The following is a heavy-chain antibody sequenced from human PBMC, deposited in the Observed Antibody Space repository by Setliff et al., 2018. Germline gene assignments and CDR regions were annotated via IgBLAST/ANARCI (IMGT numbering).Heavy chain of an antibody. CDR2: LKYDGSES. Sequence: PGGSLRLSCVVSGFTFSSRWMGWVRQAPGKGLEWVANLKYDGSESFYADSLKGRFTISRDNSKNTLYLQMNSLRAEDTAVYYCAKNHLAGTPHVYFDYWGQGTLVTVSS. J-gene: IGHJ4*02. CDR1: GFTFSSRW. CDR3: AKNHLAGTPHVYFDY. D-gene: IGHD6-19*01. V-gene: IGHV3-7*01.